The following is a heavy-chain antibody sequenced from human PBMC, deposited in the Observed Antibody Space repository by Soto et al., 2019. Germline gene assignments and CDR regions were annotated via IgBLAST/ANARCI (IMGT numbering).Heavy chain of an antibody. CDR3: AREYVDDFWSENAFDI. CDR2: IKQDGSEK. J-gene: IGHJ3*02. V-gene: IGHV3-7*03. Sequence: GGSLRLYWAASGFTFSRYWLSWVRQAPGKGLEWVANIKQDGSEKYYVDSVKGRFTISRDNAKNSLYLQMNSLRAEDTAVYYCAREYVDDFWSENAFDIWDQGTMVTASS. CDR1: GFTFSRYW. D-gene: IGHD3-3*01.